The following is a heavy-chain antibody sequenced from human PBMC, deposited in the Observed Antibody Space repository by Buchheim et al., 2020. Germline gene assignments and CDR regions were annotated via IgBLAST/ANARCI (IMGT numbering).Heavy chain of an antibody. Sequence: QVQLVQSGAEVKKPGASVKVSCKASGYTFTNYYMHWVRQAPGQGLEWLGMINPDGGSTNYAQKFQGRVTMTRDTSKSTVYMELSSLRSEDTAVYSCAREGYSSSWGGYWGQGTL. D-gene: IGHD6-13*01. J-gene: IGHJ4*02. V-gene: IGHV1-46*01. CDR1: GYTFTNYY. CDR2: INPDGGST. CDR3: AREGYSSSWGGY.